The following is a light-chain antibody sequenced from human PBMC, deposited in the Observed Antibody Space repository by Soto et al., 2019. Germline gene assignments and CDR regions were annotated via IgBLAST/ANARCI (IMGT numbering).Light chain of an antibody. V-gene: IGKV3-20*01. J-gene: IGKJ2*01. CDR3: QQYITLPHT. CDR2: GIS. CDR1: QSITNNF. Sequence: ENVLTQSPGTLSLSPGERVTLSCRASQSITNNFFAWYQQRPGQAPRLLIYGISNMATGNPDRFSVSGSVTDFTLTISRLEPEDFVVYYCQQYITLPHTFGQGTKLEVK.